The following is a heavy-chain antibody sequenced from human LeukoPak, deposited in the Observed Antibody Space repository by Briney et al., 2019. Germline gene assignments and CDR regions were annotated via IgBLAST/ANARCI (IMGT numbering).Heavy chain of an antibody. Sequence: PSETLSLTCTVSGGSISSSSYYWGWIRQPPGKGLEWIGYIYYSGSTNYNPSLKSRVTISVDTSKNQFSLKLSSVTAADTAVYYCAREYCSGGSCYTNWFDPWGQGTLVTVSS. CDR1: GGSISSSSYY. D-gene: IGHD2-15*01. CDR2: IYYSGST. CDR3: AREYCSGGSCYTNWFDP. J-gene: IGHJ5*02. V-gene: IGHV4-61*01.